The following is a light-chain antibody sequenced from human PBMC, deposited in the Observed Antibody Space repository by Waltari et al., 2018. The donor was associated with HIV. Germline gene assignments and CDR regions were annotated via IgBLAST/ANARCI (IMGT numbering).Light chain of an antibody. CDR1: SSDIGGYDY. Sequence: QSALTQPASVSESPGQSITISCTGTSSDIGGYDYVSWYQQHPGTAPKLVIYEVSYRPSVVSNRFSGSKSGNTASLTISGLQAEDEADYYCSSYTSSSTLVFGGGTKLTVL. J-gene: IGLJ2*01. V-gene: IGLV2-14*01. CDR3: SSYTSSSTLV. CDR2: EVS.